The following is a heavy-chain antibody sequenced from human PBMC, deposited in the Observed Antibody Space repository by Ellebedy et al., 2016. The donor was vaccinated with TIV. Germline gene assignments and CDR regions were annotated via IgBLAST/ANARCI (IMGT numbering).Heavy chain of an antibody. Sequence: GESLKISCVASGFTFSNYNMNWVRQSPGKGLEWVSSIRSTGSDKYYAESVKGRFTISRDNAKNTLYLQMNSLRAEDTAVYYCASGPPLRWGQGTLVTVSS. CDR1: GFTFSNYN. D-gene: IGHD1-14*01. J-gene: IGHJ4*02. V-gene: IGHV3-21*01. CDR3: ASGPPLR. CDR2: IRSTGSDK.